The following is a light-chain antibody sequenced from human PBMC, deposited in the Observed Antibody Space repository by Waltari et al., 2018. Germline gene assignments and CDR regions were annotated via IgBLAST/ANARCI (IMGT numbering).Light chain of an antibody. CDR1: SSDVGSYNL. CDR2: EVT. Sequence: QSALTQPASVSGSPGQSITISCTGTSSDVGSYNLVSWYQQNPGKAPKLMIYEVTKRPSGVSNRFSGSKSGNTASLTISGLQAEDESDYYCCSYAGASTHVVFGGGTKVTVL. V-gene: IGLV2-23*02. CDR3: CSYAGASTHVV. J-gene: IGLJ2*01.